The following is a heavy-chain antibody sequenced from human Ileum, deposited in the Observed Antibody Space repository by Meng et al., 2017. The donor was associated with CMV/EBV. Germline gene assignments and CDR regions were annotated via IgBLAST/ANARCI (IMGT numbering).Heavy chain of an antibody. CDR1: GGAISSSNYY. J-gene: IGHJ4*02. V-gene: IGHV4-39*07. CDR2: IYHTGTT. D-gene: IGHD2-2*01. CDR3: ASPFCSSTSCFYCFDY. Sequence: GSLRLSCTVSGGAISSSNYYWGWIRQPPGKGLEWIGSIYHTGTTYYNPSLKSRVTISLDTSKNQFSLKLTSVTAADTAVYYCASPFCSSTSCFYCFDYWGQGTLVTVSS.